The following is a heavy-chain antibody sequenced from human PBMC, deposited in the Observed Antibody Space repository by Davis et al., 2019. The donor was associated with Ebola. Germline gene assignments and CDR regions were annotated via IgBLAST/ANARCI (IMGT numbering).Heavy chain of an antibody. CDR2: IYSGGRT. D-gene: IGHD4-23*01. Sequence: GESLKISCAASGFTFSSYGMHWVRQAPGKGLEWVSVIYSGGRTYYADSVKGRFTISRHNSKNTLYLQMNSLRAEDTAVYYCARGFTVVTLDYWGQGTLVTVSS. CDR3: ARGFTVVTLDY. J-gene: IGHJ4*02. V-gene: IGHV3-NL1*01. CDR1: GFTFSSYG.